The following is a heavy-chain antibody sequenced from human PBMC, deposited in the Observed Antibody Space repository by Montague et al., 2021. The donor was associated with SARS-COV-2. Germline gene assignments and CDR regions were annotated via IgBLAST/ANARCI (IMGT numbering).Heavy chain of an antibody. D-gene: IGHD3-16*01. CDR3: ARVPFVGRPFMNYYYGTDV. CDR2: IYYSGNT. CDR1: GGSISSYY. Sequence: SETLSLTCTVSGGSISSYYWSWIRQPPGKGLEWIGYIYYSGNTNXNPSLKSRVTISVDTSKNQFSLKLSSVTAADTAVYYCARVPFVGRPFMNYYYGTDVWGQGTTVTVSS. V-gene: IGHV4-59*01. J-gene: IGHJ6*02.